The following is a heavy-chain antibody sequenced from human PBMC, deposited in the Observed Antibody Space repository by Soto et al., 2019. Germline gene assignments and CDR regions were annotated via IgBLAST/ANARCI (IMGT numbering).Heavy chain of an antibody. Sequence: ASVKVSCKASGYTFTSYGISWVRQAPGQGLEWMGWISAYNGNTNYAQKLQGRVTMTTDTSTSTAYMELRSLRSDDTAVYYCERDSPDIVVVAMQTDWGQGTRVTVSS. V-gene: IGHV1-18*01. J-gene: IGHJ4*02. D-gene: IGHD2-15*01. CDR2: ISAYNGNT. CDR1: GYTFTSYG. CDR3: ERDSPDIVVVAMQTD.